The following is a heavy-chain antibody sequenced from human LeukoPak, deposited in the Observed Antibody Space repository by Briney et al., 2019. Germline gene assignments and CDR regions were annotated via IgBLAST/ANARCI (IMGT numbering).Heavy chain of an antibody. CDR3: ARDSTGYSSSWSLDY. Sequence: PGRSLRLSCAASGFTFSSYAMHWVRQAPGKGLEWVAVISYDGSNKYSADSVKGRFTISRDNSKNTLYLQMNSLRAEDTAVYYCARDSTGYSSSWSLDYWGQGTLVTVSS. CDR1: GFTFSSYA. D-gene: IGHD6-13*01. J-gene: IGHJ4*02. CDR2: ISYDGSNK. V-gene: IGHV3-30-3*01.